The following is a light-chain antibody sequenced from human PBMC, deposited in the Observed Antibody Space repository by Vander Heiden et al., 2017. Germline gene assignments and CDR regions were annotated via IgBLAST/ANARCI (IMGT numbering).Light chain of an antibody. V-gene: IGKV3-20*01. Sequence: EIVLTQSPGTLSLSPGERATLSCRASQSVTSNYLAWYQQKPGQSPRLLIYGASTRATGIPDRFSGSGYGTYFSLTISRREPEDFAVYYCQQNGSSPTWTFGQGTKVEIK. CDR1: QSVTSNY. CDR2: GAS. J-gene: IGKJ1*01. CDR3: QQNGSSPTWT.